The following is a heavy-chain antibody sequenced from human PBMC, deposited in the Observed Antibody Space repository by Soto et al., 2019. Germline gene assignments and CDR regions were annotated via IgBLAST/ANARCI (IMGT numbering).Heavy chain of an antibody. CDR2: ISGSGGST. V-gene: IGHV3-23*01. J-gene: IGHJ6*02. CDR3: AKDLWNDEKDYYYGMDV. CDR1: GFTFSSYA. D-gene: IGHD1-1*01. Sequence: EVQLLESGGGLVQPGGSLRLSCAASGFTFSSYAMSWVRQAPGKGLEWVSAISGSGGSTYYADSVKGRFTISRDNSXTXXYLQMNSLRAEDTAVYYCAKDLWNDEKDYYYGMDVWGQGTTVTVSS.